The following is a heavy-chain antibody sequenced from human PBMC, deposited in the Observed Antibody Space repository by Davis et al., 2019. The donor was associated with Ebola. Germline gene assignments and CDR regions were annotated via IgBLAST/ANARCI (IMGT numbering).Heavy chain of an antibody. J-gene: IGHJ6*04. CDR3: VRGDRYTDGYWGMDV. V-gene: IGHV3-7*04. CDR1: GFSFSSYW. Sequence: GESLKISCAASGFSFSSYWMSWVRQAPGTGLEWVANIKQDGSVKYYVDSVKGRFTISRDNAEHSVDLQMNSLRAEDTAVYFCVRGDRYTDGYWGMDVWGKGTTVTVSS. CDR2: IKQDGSVK. D-gene: IGHD5-18*01.